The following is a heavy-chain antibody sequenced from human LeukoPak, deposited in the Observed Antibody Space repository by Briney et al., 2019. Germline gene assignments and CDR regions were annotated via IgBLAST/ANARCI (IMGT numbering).Heavy chain of an antibody. J-gene: IGHJ4*02. CDR1: GGSISSSSYH. D-gene: IGHD1-26*01. V-gene: IGHV4-39*02. Sequence: PSETLSLTCSVSGGSISSSSYHWGWTRQPPGKGLEWIGSIYYSGITYYNPPLKSRVTISVDTSRNNFSLKLTSVSAADTAVYYCSRLRDGSPGDYWGQGTLVTVSS. CDR2: IYYSGIT. CDR3: SRLRDGSPGDY.